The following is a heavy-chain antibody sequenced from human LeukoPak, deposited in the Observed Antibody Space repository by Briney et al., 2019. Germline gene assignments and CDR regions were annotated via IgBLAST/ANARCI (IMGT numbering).Heavy chain of an antibody. CDR2: IKQDGSEK. Sequence: GGSLRLSCAASGFTFSSYWMSWVRQAPGKGLEWVANIKQDGSEKYYVDSVKGRFTISRDNAKNSLYLQMNSLRAEDTAVYYCARAGGNIFGVDINPTPADWGQGTLVTVSS. J-gene: IGHJ4*02. D-gene: IGHD3-3*02. CDR1: GFTFSSYW. CDR3: ARAGGNIFGVDINPTPAD. V-gene: IGHV3-7*01.